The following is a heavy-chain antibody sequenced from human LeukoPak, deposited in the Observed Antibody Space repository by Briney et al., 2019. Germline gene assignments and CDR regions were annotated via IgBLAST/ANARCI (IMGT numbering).Heavy chain of an antibody. D-gene: IGHD4-17*01. CDR1: GFTFSSYA. J-gene: IGHJ4*02. V-gene: IGHV3-30-3*01. CDR2: ISYDGSNK. CDR3: ARDVRDYGGNARPGDY. Sequence: PGRSLRLSCAASGFTFSSYAMHWVRQAPGKGLEWVAVISYDGSNKYYADSVKGRFTISRDNSKNTLYLQMNSLRAEDTAVYYCARDVRDYGGNARPGDYRGQGTLVTVSS.